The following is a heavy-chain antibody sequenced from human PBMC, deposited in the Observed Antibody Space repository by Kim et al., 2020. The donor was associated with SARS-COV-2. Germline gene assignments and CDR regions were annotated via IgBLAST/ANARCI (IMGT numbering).Heavy chain of an antibody. V-gene: IGHV1-8*01. D-gene: IGHD6-19*01. CDR1: GYFFNTYD. Sequence: ASVKVSCMASGYFFNTYDINWVRQAPGQGLEWLGWVTPSTGNTGYAQNFQGRVTVPRDTSIRTAYMELSNLRSEDTAVYYCPRTTKGWPNWFDFWGQGTL. J-gene: IGHJ5*01. CDR3: PRTTKGWPNWFDF. CDR2: VTPSTGNT.